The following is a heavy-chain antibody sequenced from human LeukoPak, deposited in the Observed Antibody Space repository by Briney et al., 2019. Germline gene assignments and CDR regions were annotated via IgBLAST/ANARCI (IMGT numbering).Heavy chain of an antibody. J-gene: IGHJ6*02. CDR1: GFTFSSYS. CDR2: ISSSSSTI. Sequence: GGSLRLSCAASGFTFSSYSMNWVRQAPGKGLEWVSYISSSSSTIYYADSVKGRFTISRDNAKNSLYLQMNSLRAEDSALYYCAGGSGYDTGLGSYGMDVWGQGTTVTVSS. D-gene: IGHD5-12*01. CDR3: AGGSGYDTGLGSYGMDV. V-gene: IGHV3-48*04.